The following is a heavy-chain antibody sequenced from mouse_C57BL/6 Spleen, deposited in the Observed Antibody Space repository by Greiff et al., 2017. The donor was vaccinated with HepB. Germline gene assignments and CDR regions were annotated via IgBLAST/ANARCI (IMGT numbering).Heavy chain of an antibody. V-gene: IGHV1-82*01. D-gene: IGHD2-4*01. J-gene: IGHJ4*01. CDR2: IYPGDGDT. CDR3: ARMGDYDCYYYAMGY. Sequence: QVQLQQSGPELVKPGASVKISCKASGYAFSSSWMNWVKQRPGKGLEWIGRIYPGDGDTNYNGKFKGKATLNADKSSSAAYMQRSSLTSEDSAVYFCARMGDYDCYYYAMGYWGQGTSVTVSS. CDR1: GYAFSSSW.